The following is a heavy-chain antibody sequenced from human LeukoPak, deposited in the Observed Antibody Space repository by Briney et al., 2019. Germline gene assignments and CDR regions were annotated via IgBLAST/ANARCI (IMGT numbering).Heavy chain of an antibody. CDR3: ARVSSHMDV. V-gene: IGHV4-61*01. CDR1: GGSVSSGSYY. J-gene: IGHJ6*02. Sequence: SETLSLTCTVSGGSVSSGSYYWSWIRQPPGKGLEWIGYIYYSGSTNYNPSLKSRVTISVDTSKNQFSLKLSPVTAADTAVYYCARVSSHMDVWGQGTTVTVSS. CDR2: IYYSGST. D-gene: IGHD3-10*01.